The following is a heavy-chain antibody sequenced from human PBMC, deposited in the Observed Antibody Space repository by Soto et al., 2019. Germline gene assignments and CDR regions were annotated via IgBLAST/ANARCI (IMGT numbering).Heavy chain of an antibody. D-gene: IGHD1-26*01. J-gene: IGHJ5*02. CDR1: GFTVSTNY. CDR2: ISATDVAT. CDR3: VKDVYSGSSGQFDL. V-gene: IGHV3-53*01. Sequence: EVQLVEAGGGLIQPGGSLRLSCAASGFTVSTNYMSWVRQAPGKGLEWVSIISATDVATYYADSVKGHFIIARDDSRRTLFLQMNSLRAEDTAVYHCVKDVYSGSSGQFDLWGQGTLVTVSS.